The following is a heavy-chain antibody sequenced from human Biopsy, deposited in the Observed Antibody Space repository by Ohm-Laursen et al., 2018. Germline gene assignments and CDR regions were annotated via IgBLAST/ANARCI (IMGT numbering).Heavy chain of an antibody. CDR3: ARDIMNRIAGLVARSDVFDV. Sequence: GASVKVSCKGSGNAVSDYFLPWLRRAPGQGPGGMGWISPNSGGTNYAQKFQGRVPMTTDTSTSTVYLELRRLISDDTAVYYCARDIMNRIAGLVARSDVFDVWGQGTLVTVSS. D-gene: IGHD3-16*01. CDR2: ISPNSGGT. CDR1: GNAVSDYF. J-gene: IGHJ3*01. V-gene: IGHV1-2*02.